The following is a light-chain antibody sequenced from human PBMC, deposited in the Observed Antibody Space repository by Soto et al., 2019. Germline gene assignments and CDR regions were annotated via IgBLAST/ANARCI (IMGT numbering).Light chain of an antibody. CDR3: AAWHDSLNGVL. V-gene: IGLV1-44*01. J-gene: IGLJ2*01. CDR1: SSNIGSKT. CDR2: SNN. Sequence: QSVLTQPPSASGTPGQRVTISCSGGSSNIGSKTVNWYRQFPGTAPKLLIYSNNQRPSGVPDRFSGSKSGSSASLVISGLQSEDEADYYCAAWHDSLNGVLFGGGTKVTVL.